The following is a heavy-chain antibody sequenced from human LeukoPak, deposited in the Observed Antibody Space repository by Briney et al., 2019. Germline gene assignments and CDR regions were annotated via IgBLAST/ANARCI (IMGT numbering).Heavy chain of an antibody. J-gene: IGHJ4*02. Sequence: SETLSLTCTVSGGSISSYYWSWIRQPPGKGLEWIGYIYYSGSTNYNPPLKSRVTISVDTSKNQFSLKLSSVTAADTAVYYCARGYGSWYYYFDYWGQGTLVTVSS. V-gene: IGHV4-59*01. CDR2: IYYSGST. CDR3: ARGYGSWYYYFDY. CDR1: GGSISSYY. D-gene: IGHD6-13*01.